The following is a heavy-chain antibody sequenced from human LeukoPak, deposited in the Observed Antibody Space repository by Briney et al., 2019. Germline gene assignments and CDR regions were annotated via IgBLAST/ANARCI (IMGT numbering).Heavy chain of an antibody. CDR1: GGFISNYY. V-gene: IGHV4-4*07. CDR3: ARGKSRGSHIDY. Sequence: PSETLSLTCTVSGGFISNYYWSWIRQPAGKGLEWIGRIYTSGSTNYNSSLKSRVTISVDTSKNQFSLKLRSVTAADTAFYYCARGKSRGSHIDYWGQGTLVTVSS. CDR2: IYTSGST. D-gene: IGHD1-26*01. J-gene: IGHJ4*02.